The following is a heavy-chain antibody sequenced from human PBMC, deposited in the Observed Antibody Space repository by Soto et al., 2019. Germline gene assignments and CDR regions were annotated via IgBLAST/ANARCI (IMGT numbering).Heavy chain of an antibody. CDR2: VHYTGST. Sequence: QLQLQESGPGLVKPSETLSLTCTVSDGCISRSTFYWGWIHQPPGKGLEWIGSVHYTGSTYYNPSLKSRVTMSVDSSKNHLSLKVSSVTAADTAVYYCARHLYSGESSGYYGYWGQGALVTVSS. CDR3: ARHLYSGESSGYYGY. V-gene: IGHV4-39*01. J-gene: IGHJ4*02. CDR1: DGCISRSTFY. D-gene: IGHD3-22*01.